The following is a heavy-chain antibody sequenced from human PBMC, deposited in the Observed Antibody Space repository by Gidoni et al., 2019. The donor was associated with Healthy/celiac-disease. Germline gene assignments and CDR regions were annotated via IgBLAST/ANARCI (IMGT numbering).Heavy chain of an antibody. CDR1: GGSISSSSYY. V-gene: IGHV4-39*01. CDR3: ARGEGSGWSSFDY. J-gene: IGHJ4*02. Sequence: QLQLQESGPGLVKPSETLSLTCTVSGGSISSSSYYWGWIRQPPGKGLEWIGSIYYSGSTYYNPSLKSRVTISVDTSKNQFSLKLSSVTAADTAVYYCARGEGSGWSSFDYWGQGTLVTVSS. D-gene: IGHD6-19*01. CDR2: IYYSGST.